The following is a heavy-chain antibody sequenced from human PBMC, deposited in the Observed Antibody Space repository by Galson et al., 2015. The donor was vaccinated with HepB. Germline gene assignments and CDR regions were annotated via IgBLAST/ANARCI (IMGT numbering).Heavy chain of an antibody. Sequence: SLRLSCAASGFTFSNNNMHWVRQAPGKGLEWVAVIWFDGTNKFHGDYVKGRFTISRDNSNNTLFLQMSSLRAEDTAVYYCARDEGDAMDVWGQGTTVTVSS. CDR3: ARDEGDAMDV. V-gene: IGHV3-33*08. CDR1: GFTFSNNN. CDR2: IWFDGTNK. J-gene: IGHJ6*02.